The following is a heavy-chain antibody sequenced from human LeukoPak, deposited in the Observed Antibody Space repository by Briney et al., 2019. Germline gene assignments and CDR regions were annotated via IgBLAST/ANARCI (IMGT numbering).Heavy chain of an antibody. Sequence: GASVKVSYKASGYTFTSYGISWVRQAPGQGLEWMGWISAYNGNTNYAQKIQGRVTMTTDTSTSTAYMELRSLRSDDTAVYYCARADSSSRYGGDFDYWGQGTLVTVSS. V-gene: IGHV1-18*01. D-gene: IGHD6-13*01. J-gene: IGHJ4*02. CDR1: GYTFTSYG. CDR3: ARADSSSRYGGDFDY. CDR2: ISAYNGNT.